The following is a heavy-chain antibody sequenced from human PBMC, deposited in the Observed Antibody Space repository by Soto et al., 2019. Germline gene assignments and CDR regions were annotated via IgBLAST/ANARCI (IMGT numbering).Heavy chain of an antibody. CDR1: GFTFSSYG. Sequence: QVQLVESGGGVVQPGRSLRLSCAASGFTFSSYGMHWVRQAPRKGLEWVAVISYDGSNKYYADSVKGRLTIARDNSKKTLDLEMNSLRAEDTAVYYCAKDLANYGYYVGGIDYWGQGSLVTVSS. CDR2: ISYDGSNK. CDR3: AKDLANYGYYVGGIDY. V-gene: IGHV3-30*18. D-gene: IGHD4-17*01. J-gene: IGHJ4*02.